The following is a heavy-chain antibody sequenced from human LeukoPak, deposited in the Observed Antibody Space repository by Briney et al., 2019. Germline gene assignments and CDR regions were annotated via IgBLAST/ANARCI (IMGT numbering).Heavy chain of an antibody. CDR1: GGSFSGYY. Sequence: SSETLSLTCAVYGGSFSGYYWSWIRQPPGKGLEWIGEINHSGSTNYNPSLKSRVTISVDTSKNQFSLKLSSVTAADTAVYYCARGRITIFGVVIIWDYWGQGTLVTVSS. CDR3: ARGRITIFGVVIIWDY. V-gene: IGHV4-34*01. J-gene: IGHJ4*02. D-gene: IGHD3-3*01. CDR2: INHSGST.